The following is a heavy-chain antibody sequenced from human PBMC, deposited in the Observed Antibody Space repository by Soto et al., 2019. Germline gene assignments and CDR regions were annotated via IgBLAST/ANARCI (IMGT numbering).Heavy chain of an antibody. CDR1: GYSFNNYL. CDR3: TSEYQLLPPYSYYYYGMDV. CDR2: IYPGDSDT. V-gene: IGHV5-51*01. J-gene: IGHJ6*02. Sequence: GESLELSCKGSGYSFNNYLIRLVRQMPGKSLEWMGIIYPGDSDTRYSPSFQGQVTISRDDSKSIAYLQMNSLKTEDTAVYYCTSEYQLLPPYSYYYYGMDVWGQGTTVTVSS. D-gene: IGHD2-2*01.